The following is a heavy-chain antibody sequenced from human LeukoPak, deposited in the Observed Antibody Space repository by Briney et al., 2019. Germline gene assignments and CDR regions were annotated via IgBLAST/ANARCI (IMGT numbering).Heavy chain of an antibody. J-gene: IGHJ4*02. V-gene: IGHV4-38-2*02. D-gene: IGHD6-13*01. Sequence: SETLSLTCIVSDYSISSGYYWGWIRQPPGKGLEWIGSIYYSGSTYYNPSLKSRVTISVDTSKNQFSLKLSSVTAADTAVYYCARGWAIAAAGMSHFDYWGQGTLVTVSS. CDR1: DYSISSGYY. CDR2: IYYSGST. CDR3: ARGWAIAAAGMSHFDY.